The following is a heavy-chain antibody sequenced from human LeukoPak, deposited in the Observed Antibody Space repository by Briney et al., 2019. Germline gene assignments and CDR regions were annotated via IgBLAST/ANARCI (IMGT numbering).Heavy chain of an antibody. CDR3: ARQPRRAYCGGDCYFDY. V-gene: IGHV4-59*08. J-gene: IGHJ4*02. D-gene: IGHD2-21*02. CDR2: IYCSGST. CDR1: GGSISSYY. Sequence: SETLSLTCTVSGGSISSYYWSWIRQPPGKGLEWIGYIYCSGSTNYNPSLKSRATISVDTSKNQFSLKLSSVTAADTAVYYCARQPRRAYCGGDCYFDYWGQGTLVTVSS.